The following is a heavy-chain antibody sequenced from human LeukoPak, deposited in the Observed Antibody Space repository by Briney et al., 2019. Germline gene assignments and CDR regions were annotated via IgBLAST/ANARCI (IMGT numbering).Heavy chain of an antibody. CDR3: ARGQRWLQYDDAFDI. J-gene: IGHJ3*02. CDR1: GYSISSDYY. CDR2: IYHSGST. V-gene: IGHV4-38-2*01. Sequence: SETLSLTCAVSGYSISSDYYWGWILQPPGKGLEWIGSIYHSGSTYYNPSLESRVTISLDTSKNQFSLKLSSVTAADTAVYYCARGQRWLQYDDAFDIWGQGTMVIVSS. D-gene: IGHD5-24*01.